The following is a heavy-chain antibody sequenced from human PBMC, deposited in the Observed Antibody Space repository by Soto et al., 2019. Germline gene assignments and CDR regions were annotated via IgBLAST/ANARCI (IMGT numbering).Heavy chain of an antibody. J-gene: IGHJ3*02. CDR1: APICTSYD. CDR2: ILVDGRT. D-gene: IGHD2-8*02. Sequence: SLSLSRAASAPICTSYDMRCARQPPGQGLEWVSTILVDGRTFYVDSVKGRFTISRDSSQNTVYLQMNSLTAGDTALYYCAKATATGGGAFDICGQGTKVTVSS. CDR3: AKATATGGGAFDI. V-gene: IGHV3-23*01.